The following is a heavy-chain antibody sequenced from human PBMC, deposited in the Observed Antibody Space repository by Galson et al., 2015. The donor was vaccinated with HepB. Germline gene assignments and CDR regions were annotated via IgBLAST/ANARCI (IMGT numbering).Heavy chain of an antibody. J-gene: IGHJ5*02. CDR2: IYYSGST. CDR3: ASHGRGIAAAGGDWFDP. Sequence: LSLTCTVSGGSISSSSYYWGWIRQPPGKGLEWIGSIYYSGSTYYNPSLKSRVTISVDTSKNQFSLKLSSVTAADTAVYYCASHGRGIAAAGGDWFDPWGQGTLVTVSS. V-gene: IGHV4-39*01. CDR1: GGSISSSSYY. D-gene: IGHD6-13*01.